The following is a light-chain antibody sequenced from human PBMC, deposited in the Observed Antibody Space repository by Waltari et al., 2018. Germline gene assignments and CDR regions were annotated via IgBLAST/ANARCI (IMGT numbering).Light chain of an antibody. CDR1: QSVTNY. CDR3: QQRSNWPRT. J-gene: IGKJ1*01. CDR2: RAS. V-gene: IGKV3-11*01. Sequence: SGMASQSVTNYLAWYQQKPGQAPRVLIYRASNRATGVPARFSGSGSGTDFTLTISSLEPEDFAVYYCQQRSNWPRTFGQGTKVEVK.